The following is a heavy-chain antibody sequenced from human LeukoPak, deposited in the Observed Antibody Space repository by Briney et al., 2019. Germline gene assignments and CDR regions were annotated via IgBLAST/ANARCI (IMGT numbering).Heavy chain of an antibody. V-gene: IGHV3-23*01. Sequence: GGSLRLSCAASGFTFSSYAMSWVRQAPGKGLEWVSAISGSGGSTYYADSVTGRFTISRENTKNPLYLQMNSMRAEDKAVYYCAKSGVITMIVVVITPAEYFQHWGQGTLVTVSS. CDR3: AKSGVITMIVVVITPAEYFQH. D-gene: IGHD3-22*01. CDR2: ISGSGGST. CDR1: GFTFSSYA. J-gene: IGHJ1*01.